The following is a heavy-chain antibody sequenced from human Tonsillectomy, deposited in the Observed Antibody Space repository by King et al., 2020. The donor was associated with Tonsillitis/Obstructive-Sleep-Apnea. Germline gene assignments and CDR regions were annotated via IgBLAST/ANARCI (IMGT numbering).Heavy chain of an antibody. CDR2: IDPSDSYT. D-gene: IGHD1-7*01. CDR1: GYSFTNYW. V-gene: IGHV5-10-1*03. CDR3: ARECFGSTGCNYYYGMDV. Sequence: VQLVESGAEVKKPGESLRISCKGSGYSFTNYWIYWVRQMPGKGLEWMGRIDPSDSYTNYSPSFQGHVTISADKSISTAYLQWSRLKASDTGMFYCARECFGSTGCNYYYGMDVWGQGTTVTVSS. J-gene: IGHJ6*02.